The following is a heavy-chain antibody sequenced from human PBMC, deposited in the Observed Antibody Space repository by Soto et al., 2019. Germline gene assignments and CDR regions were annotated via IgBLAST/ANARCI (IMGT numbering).Heavy chain of an antibody. CDR2: IIPILGIA. J-gene: IGHJ4*02. CDR3: ARESSPYYDILTGYYEY. Sequence: QVPLVQSGAEVKKPGSSVKVSCKASGGTFSSYTITWVRQAPGQGLEWMGRIIPILGIANYAQKFQGRVTITADKSPSTAYMELSSLRSEDTAVYYCARESSPYYDILTGYYEYWGQGTLVTVSS. V-gene: IGHV1-69*08. CDR1: GGTFSSYT. D-gene: IGHD3-9*01.